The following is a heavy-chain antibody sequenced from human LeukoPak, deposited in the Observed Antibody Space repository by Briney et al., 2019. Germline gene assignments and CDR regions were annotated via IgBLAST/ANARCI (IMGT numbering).Heavy chain of an antibody. CDR1: GFTFSSYG. CDR2: IRYDGSNK. D-gene: IGHD5-18*01. J-gene: IGHJ4*02. CDR3: AKECGYSYGTTLSGEYYFDY. V-gene: IGHV3-30*02. Sequence: PGGSLRLSCAASGFTFSSYGMHWVRQAPGKGLGWVAFIRYDGSNKYYADSVRGRFTISRDNSKNTLYLQMNSLRAEDTAVYYCAKECGYSYGTTLSGEYYFDYWGQGTLVTVSS.